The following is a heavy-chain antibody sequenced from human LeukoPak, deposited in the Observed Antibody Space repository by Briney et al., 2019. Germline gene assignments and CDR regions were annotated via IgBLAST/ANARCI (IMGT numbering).Heavy chain of an antibody. D-gene: IGHD1-1*01. V-gene: IGHV3-21*01. J-gene: IGHJ4*02. Sequence: GGSLRLSCAASGFTFSSYSMNWVRQAPGKGLEWVSSISSSSSYIYYADSVKGRFTISRDNAKNLLYLQMNSLRAEDTAVYYCATLKRTGTPYYFDYWGQGTLVTVSS. CDR3: ATLKRTGTPYYFDY. CDR1: GFTFSSYS. CDR2: ISSSSSYI.